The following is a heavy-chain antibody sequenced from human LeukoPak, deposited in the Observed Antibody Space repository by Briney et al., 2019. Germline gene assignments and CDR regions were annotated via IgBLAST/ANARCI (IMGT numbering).Heavy chain of an antibody. V-gene: IGHV1-24*01. J-gene: IGHJ5*02. CDR3: ATLTTSTWSIAARSGLGNWLDP. Sequence: GASVKVSCKVSGYTLTELSMHWVRQAPGKGLEWMGGFDPEDGETIYAQKFQGRVTMTEDTSTDTAYMELSSLRSEDTAVYYCATLTTSTWSIAARSGLGNWLDPWGQGTLVTVSS. D-gene: IGHD6-6*01. CDR1: GYTLTELS. CDR2: FDPEDGET.